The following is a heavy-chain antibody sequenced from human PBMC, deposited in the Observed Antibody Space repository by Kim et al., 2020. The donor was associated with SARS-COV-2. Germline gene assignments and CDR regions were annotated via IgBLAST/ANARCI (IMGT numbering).Heavy chain of an antibody. V-gene: IGHV3-33*01. CDR2: IWYDGSNA. CDR1: GFSFRDYG. J-gene: IGHJ4*02. Sequence: GGSLRLSCTVSGFSFRDYGMHWIRQAPGKGLEWLAIIWYDGSNAYYADSVKGRFTISRDNSKNMLYLQMNSLRAEDTAMYYCVRGWVSGHEPFQYWGQGALVTVSS. CDR3: VRGWVSGHEPFQY. D-gene: IGHD2-15*01.